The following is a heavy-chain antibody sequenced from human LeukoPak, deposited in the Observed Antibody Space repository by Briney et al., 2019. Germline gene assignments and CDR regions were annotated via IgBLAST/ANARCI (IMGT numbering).Heavy chain of an antibody. CDR3: ARHSWNDARNWFDP. Sequence: SETLSLTCTASGYSISSGYYWGWIRQPPGKGLEWIGSIYHSGSTYYNPSLKSRVTISVDTSKNQFSLKLSSVTAADTAIYYCARHSWNDARNWFDPWGQGTLVTVSS. J-gene: IGHJ5*02. CDR1: GYSISSGYY. V-gene: IGHV4-38-2*02. CDR2: IYHSGST. D-gene: IGHD1-20*01.